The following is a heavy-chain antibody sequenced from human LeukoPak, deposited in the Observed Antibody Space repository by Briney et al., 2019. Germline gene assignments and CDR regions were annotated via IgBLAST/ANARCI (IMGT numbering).Heavy chain of an antibody. CDR2: ISAYNGNT. D-gene: IGHD4-17*01. Sequence: ASVKVSCKASGYTFTSYGISWVRQAPGRGLEWMGWISAYNGNTNYAQKLQGRVTMTTDTPTSTAYMELRSLRSDDTAVYYCARSLEYACGDPPGYWGQGTLVTVSS. CDR1: GYTFTSYG. CDR3: ARSLEYACGDPPGY. J-gene: IGHJ4*02. V-gene: IGHV1-18*01.